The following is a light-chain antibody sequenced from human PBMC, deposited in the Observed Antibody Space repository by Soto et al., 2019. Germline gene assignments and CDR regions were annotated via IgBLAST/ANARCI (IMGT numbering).Light chain of an antibody. V-gene: IGLV1-44*01. CDR2: SNK. J-gene: IGLJ2*01. CDR1: NANIGSNT. Sequence: QSVLTQPPSASGTPGQRVTISCSGGNANIGSNTVNCYRQLPGTAPKFLIYSNKLRPSGVPDRFSGSKSGTSASLAISGLQSEDEADYYCAAWDDSLNGVLFGGGTKLPVL. CDR3: AAWDDSLNGVL.